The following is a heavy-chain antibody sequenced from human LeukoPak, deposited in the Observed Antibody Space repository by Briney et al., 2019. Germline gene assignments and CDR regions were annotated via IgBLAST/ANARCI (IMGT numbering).Heavy chain of an antibody. CDR2: ISGSGYYT. CDR1: GFTFGSFA. V-gene: IGHV3-23*01. D-gene: IGHD2-2*01. J-gene: IGHJ6*03. Sequence: GGSQRLSCEASGFTFGSFAMSWVRQAPGKGLEWVSGISGSGYYTYYADSVKGRFTISRDNSKNTLYIEMNSLRAEDTALYFCAKDGSWGDYQFYFYMDVWGKGTTVTVSS. CDR3: AKDGSWGDYQFYFYMDV.